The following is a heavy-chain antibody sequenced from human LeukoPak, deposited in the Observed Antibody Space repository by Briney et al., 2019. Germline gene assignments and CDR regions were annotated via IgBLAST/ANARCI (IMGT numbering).Heavy chain of an antibody. CDR2: INYSGST. Sequence: SETLSLTCTVSGGSISSYYWSWIRQPPGKGLEWIGYINYSGSTNYNPSLKSRVTISVDTSKNQFSLKLSSVTAADTAVYYCARVGYSSSWSTYYYYGMDVWGQGTTVTVSS. CDR3: ARVGYSSSWSTYYYYGMDV. CDR1: GGSISSYY. V-gene: IGHV4-59*01. J-gene: IGHJ6*02. D-gene: IGHD6-13*01.